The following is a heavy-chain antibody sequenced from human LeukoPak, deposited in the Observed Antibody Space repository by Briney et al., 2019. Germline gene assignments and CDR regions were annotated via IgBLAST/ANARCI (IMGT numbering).Heavy chain of an antibody. CDR2: FDPEDGET. CDR3: ATETSGSYRPAFDI. J-gene: IGHJ3*02. D-gene: IGHD1-26*01. Sequence: ASVKVSCKVSGYTLTELSMHWVRQAPGKGLEWMGGFDPEDGETIYAQKFQGGVTMTEDTSTDTAYMELSSLRSEDTAVYYCATETSGSYRPAFDIWGQGTMVAVSS. V-gene: IGHV1-24*01. CDR1: GYTLTELS.